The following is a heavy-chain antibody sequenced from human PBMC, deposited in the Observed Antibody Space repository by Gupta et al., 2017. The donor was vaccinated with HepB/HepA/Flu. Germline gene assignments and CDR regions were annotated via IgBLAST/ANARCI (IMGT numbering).Heavy chain of an antibody. J-gene: IGHJ5*02. Sequence: QVHLVESGGGLVKPGGSLSLSCAASGFTFSDYYMSWIRQAPGKGLEWISYISSSGDTKDYADSVKGRFTSSRDNAKSSLYLQMNSLRAEDTAVYYCVRGSASIAVAWKASWGQGTLVTVSP. CDR2: ISSSGDTK. D-gene: IGHD6-19*01. CDR3: VRGSASIAVAWKAS. V-gene: IGHV3-11*01. CDR1: GFTFSDYY.